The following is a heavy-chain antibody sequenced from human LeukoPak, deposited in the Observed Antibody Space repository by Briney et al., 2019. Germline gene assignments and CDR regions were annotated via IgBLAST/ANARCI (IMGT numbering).Heavy chain of an antibody. Sequence: GGSLRLSCAASGFTSSSYNMNWVRQAPGKGLEWVSSISGSSNYISYTDSVKGRFTISRDNAKNSLYLQMNSLRADDTAVYYCARDLYSSSYFDYWGQGTLVTVSS. CDR3: ARDLYSSSYFDY. D-gene: IGHD6-6*01. J-gene: IGHJ4*02. CDR2: ISGSSNYI. CDR1: GFTSSSYN. V-gene: IGHV3-21*01.